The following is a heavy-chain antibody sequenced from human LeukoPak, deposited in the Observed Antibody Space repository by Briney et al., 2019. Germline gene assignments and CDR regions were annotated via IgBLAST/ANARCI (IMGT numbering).Heavy chain of an antibody. J-gene: IGHJ4*02. V-gene: IGHV5-51*01. CDR3: ARLRWPRGGRSSFDY. D-gene: IGHD3-10*01. CDR2: VNPDDSDT. Sequence: EALKISCKGSGYSFTSHWIGWVRQMPGKGLEWMGIVNPDDSDTILSRSFQGQVTISADQSITTAYLQWSSLKASDTAMYYCARLRWPRGGRSSFDYWGQGALVTVSA. CDR1: GYSFTSHW.